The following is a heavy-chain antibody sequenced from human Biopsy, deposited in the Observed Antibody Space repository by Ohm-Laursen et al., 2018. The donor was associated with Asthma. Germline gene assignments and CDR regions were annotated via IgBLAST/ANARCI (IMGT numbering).Heavy chain of an antibody. V-gene: IGHV3-30*03. J-gene: IGHJ3*02. CDR2: VSSDGHNK. D-gene: IGHD3-22*01. CDR1: GFTFRKSA. Sequence: SLRLSCAASGFTFRKSAMHWVRQGPGKGLEWVALVSSDGHNKYYEDSVKGRFTISRDNSRNRLYLQINRLTVEDSAVYFCARQSGQDYGDSSGFDIWGQGTKVAVSS. CDR3: ARQSGQDYGDSSGFDI.